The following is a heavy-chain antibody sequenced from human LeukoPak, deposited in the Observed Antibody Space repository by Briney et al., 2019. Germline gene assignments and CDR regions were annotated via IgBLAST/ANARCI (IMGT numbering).Heavy chain of an antibody. CDR1: GFTFSSYW. Sequence: GGSLRLSCAASGFTFSSYWMHWVRQGPGKGLVWVSRISSDGSRAGYADSVKGRFTISRDNAKNTLYLQLNSLRAEDTAVYYCARSEYAFDYWGQGTLDTVSS. CDR2: ISSDGSRA. J-gene: IGHJ4*02. CDR3: ARSEYAFDY. V-gene: IGHV3-74*01. D-gene: IGHD2-2*01.